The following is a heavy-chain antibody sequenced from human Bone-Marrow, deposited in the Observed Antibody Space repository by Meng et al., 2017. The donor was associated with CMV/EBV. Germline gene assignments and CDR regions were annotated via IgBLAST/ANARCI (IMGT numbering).Heavy chain of an antibody. CDR2: IYYSGST. CDR1: GGSISSSSYY. Sequence: SETLSLTCTVSGGSISSSSYYWGWIRQPPGKGLEWIGSIYYSGSTYYNPSLKSRVTISVDTSKNQFPLKLSSVTAADTAVYYCARGAVPKGMDVWGQGTTVTVSS. J-gene: IGHJ6*02. D-gene: IGHD6-19*01. CDR3: ARGAVPKGMDV. V-gene: IGHV4-39*06.